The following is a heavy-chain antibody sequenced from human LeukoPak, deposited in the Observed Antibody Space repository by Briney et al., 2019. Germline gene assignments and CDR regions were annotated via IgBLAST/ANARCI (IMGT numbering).Heavy chain of an antibody. CDR3: ARRDSRGYSYGLYYYYGMDV. CDR1: GGSFSGYY. J-gene: IGHJ6*02. Sequence: PSETLSLTCAVYGGSFSGYYWSWIRQPPGNGLEWIGEINHSGSTNYNPSLKSRVTISVDTSKNQFSLKLSSVTAADTAVYYCARRDSRGYSYGLYYYYGMDVWDQGTTVTVSS. V-gene: IGHV4-34*01. CDR2: INHSGST. D-gene: IGHD5-18*01.